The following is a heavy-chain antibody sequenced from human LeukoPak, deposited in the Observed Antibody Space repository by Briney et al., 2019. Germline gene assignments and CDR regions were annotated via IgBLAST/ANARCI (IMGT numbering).Heavy chain of an antibody. Sequence: GGSLRLSCAASGFTVSSNYMSWVRQAPGKGLEWVSVIYSGGSTHYADSVKGRFTISRDNSKNTLYLQMNSLRAEDTAVYYCARSAEDSSGWHFDYWGQGTLVTVSS. J-gene: IGHJ4*02. CDR3: ARSAEDSSGWHFDY. CDR2: IYSGGST. V-gene: IGHV3-66*02. CDR1: GFTVSSNY. D-gene: IGHD6-19*01.